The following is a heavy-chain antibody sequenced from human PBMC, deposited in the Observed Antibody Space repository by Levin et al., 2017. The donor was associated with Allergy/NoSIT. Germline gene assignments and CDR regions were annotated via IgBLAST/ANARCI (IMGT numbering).Heavy chain of an antibody. CDR3: ARDKSPPISIAARPVPMDV. CDR1: GFTFSSYG. D-gene: IGHD6-6*01. Sequence: AGGSLRLSCAASGFTFSSYGMHWVRQAPGKGLEWVAVIWYDGSNKYYADSVKGRFTISRDNSKNTLYLQMNSLRAEDTAVYYCARDKSPPISIAARPVPMDVWGKGTTVTVSS. CDR2: IWYDGSNK. V-gene: IGHV3-33*01. J-gene: IGHJ6*03.